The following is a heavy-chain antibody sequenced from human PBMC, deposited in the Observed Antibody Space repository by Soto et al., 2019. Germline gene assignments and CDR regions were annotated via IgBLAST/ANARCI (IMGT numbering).Heavy chain of an antibody. CDR2: ISGSGGTT. Sequence: EVQLLESGGGWIQPGGSLRLSCAASGSSFSNYAMNWVRQAPGKGLEWVSFISGSGGTTDYADSVRGRFRLSRDNSKNTVDLEMNSLRTEDTAVYFCAKGGSALPVFDYWGQGVMVSVSS. CDR3: AKGGSALPVFDY. CDR1: GSSFSNYA. J-gene: IGHJ4*02. V-gene: IGHV3-23*01.